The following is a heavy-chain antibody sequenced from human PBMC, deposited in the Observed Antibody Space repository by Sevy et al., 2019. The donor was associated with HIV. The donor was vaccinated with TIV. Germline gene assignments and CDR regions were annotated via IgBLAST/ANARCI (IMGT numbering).Heavy chain of an antibody. CDR2: ISGYNGNT. J-gene: IGHJ5*02. Sequence: ASVKGSCKASGYTFSSYGISWVRQAPGQGLEWMGWISGYNGNTNFAQKLQGRVTMTTDTSTSTAYMEVRSLRSDDTAVYYCARAGYLNWFDPWGQGTLVTVSS. V-gene: IGHV1-18*01. CDR3: ARAGYLNWFDP. CDR1: GYTFSSYG. D-gene: IGHD1-1*01.